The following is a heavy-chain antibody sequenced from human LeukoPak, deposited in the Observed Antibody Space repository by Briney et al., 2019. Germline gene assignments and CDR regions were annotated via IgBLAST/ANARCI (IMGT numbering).Heavy chain of an antibody. V-gene: IGHV4-59*01. CDR2: IFYSGTT. CDR3: ARDPTYDSSGFFDY. J-gene: IGHJ4*02. Sequence: SETLSLTCTVSGGSLTTYYWSWIRQPPGKGLEWIGYIFYSGTTNYNPSLKSRVTMSVDTSKHQFSLNLSSVTAADTAVYYCARDPTYDSSGFFDYWGQGTPVTVSS. CDR1: GGSLTTYY. D-gene: IGHD3-22*01.